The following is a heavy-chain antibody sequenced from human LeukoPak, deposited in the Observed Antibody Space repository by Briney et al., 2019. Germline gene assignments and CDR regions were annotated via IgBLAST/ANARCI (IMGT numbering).Heavy chain of an antibody. V-gene: IGHV3-23*01. Sequence: GGSLRLSCAASGFTFSSYAMSWVRQAPGKGLEWVSAISGSGGSTYYADSVKGRFTISRDNSKNTLYLQMNSLRAEDTAVYYCARADSWNNDAFDIWGQGTMVTVSS. D-gene: IGHD1/OR15-1a*01. J-gene: IGHJ3*02. CDR3: ARADSWNNDAFDI. CDR1: GFTFSSYA. CDR2: ISGSGGST.